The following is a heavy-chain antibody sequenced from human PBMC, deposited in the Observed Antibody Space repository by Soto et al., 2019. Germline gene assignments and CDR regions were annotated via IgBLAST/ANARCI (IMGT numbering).Heavy chain of an antibody. Sequence: QVQLVQSGAEVKKPGSSVKVSCKASGGTFSSYAISWVRQAPGQGLEWMGGIIPIFGTANYAQKFQGGVTITADESTSTAYMELSSLRSEDTAVYYCARDNDFWSGYSKVYYYYYGMDVWGQGTTVTVSS. V-gene: IGHV1-69*01. CDR3: ARDNDFWSGYSKVYYYYYGMDV. J-gene: IGHJ6*02. CDR2: IIPIFGTA. D-gene: IGHD3-3*01. CDR1: GGTFSSYA.